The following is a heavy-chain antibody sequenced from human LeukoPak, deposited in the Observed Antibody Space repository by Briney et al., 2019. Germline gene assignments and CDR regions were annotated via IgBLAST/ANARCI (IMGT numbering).Heavy chain of an antibody. CDR2: INAGNGNT. D-gene: IGHD6-19*01. V-gene: IGHV1-3*01. CDR3: ARNGSSGWYFYFDY. Sequence: ASVKVSFKASGYTSTSYAMHWVRQAPGQRLEWMGWINAGNGNTKYSQKFQGRVTITRDTSASTAYMELSSLRSEDTAVYYCARNGSSGWYFYFDYWGQGTLVTVSS. J-gene: IGHJ4*02. CDR1: GYTSTSYA.